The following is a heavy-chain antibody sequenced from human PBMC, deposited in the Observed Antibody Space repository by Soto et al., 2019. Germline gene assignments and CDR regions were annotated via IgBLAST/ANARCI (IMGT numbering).Heavy chain of an antibody. J-gene: IGHJ3*02. CDR1: GGTFSSYA. D-gene: IGHD6-6*01. CDR3: ARDPYIAARSDAFDI. V-gene: IGHV1-69*13. Sequence: SVKVSCKASGGTFSSYAISWVRQAPGQGLEWMGGIIPIFGTANYAQKFQGRVTITADESTSTAYMELSSLRSEDTAVYYCARDPYIAARSDAFDIWGQGTIVTVSS. CDR2: IIPIFGTA.